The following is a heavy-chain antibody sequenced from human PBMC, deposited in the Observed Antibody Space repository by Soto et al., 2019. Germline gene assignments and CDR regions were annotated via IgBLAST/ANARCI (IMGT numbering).Heavy chain of an antibody. J-gene: IGHJ4*01. CDR3: ATAVAGAY. Sequence: VGSLRLSCEASGFIFSNYGMYWVRQAPGKGLEWLAIISNDGIDKFYADSVKGRFSVSRDNSKSTLFLQMNSLRSDDTALYYCATAVAGAYWGHGTLVTVSS. D-gene: IGHD6-19*01. CDR1: GFIFSNYG. CDR2: ISNDGIDK. V-gene: IGHV3-30*03.